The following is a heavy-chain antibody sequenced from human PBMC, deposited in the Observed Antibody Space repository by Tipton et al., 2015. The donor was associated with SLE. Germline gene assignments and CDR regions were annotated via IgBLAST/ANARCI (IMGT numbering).Heavy chain of an antibody. V-gene: IGHV3-74*01. CDR2: INSGGTTT. CDR3: AREAMTYDS. CDR1: GFNFNYYW. D-gene: IGHD2-21*02. J-gene: IGHJ5*01. Sequence: GSLRLSCTASGFNFNYYWMHWVRQVPGKGLLWVSHINSGGTTTTYADSVKGRFTISRDNTKNTLYLHMNSLRAEVTAVYYCAREAMTYDSWGQGTLVTVSS.